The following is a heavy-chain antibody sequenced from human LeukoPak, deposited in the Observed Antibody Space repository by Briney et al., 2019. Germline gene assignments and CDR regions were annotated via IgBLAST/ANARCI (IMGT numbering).Heavy chain of an antibody. J-gene: IGHJ4*02. Sequence: SVKVSCKASGGTFSSYAISWVRQAPGQGLEWMGGIIPIFGTANYAQKFQGRVTTTADESTSTAYMELSSLRSEDTAVYYCARGLSGYYPPFDYWGQGTLVTVSS. CDR1: GGTFSSYA. CDR3: ARGLSGYYPPFDY. V-gene: IGHV1-69*13. CDR2: IIPIFGTA. D-gene: IGHD3-22*01.